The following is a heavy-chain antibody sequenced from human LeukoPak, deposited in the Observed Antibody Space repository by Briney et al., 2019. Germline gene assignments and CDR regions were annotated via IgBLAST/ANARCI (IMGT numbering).Heavy chain of an antibody. J-gene: IGHJ4*02. CDR1: GYTFTDYY. CDR2: INPKSGDS. CDR3: VRDLTGGSGD. D-gene: IGHD6-19*01. V-gene: IGHV1-2*02. Sequence: ASVKVSCKASGYTFTDYYMHWVRQAPGQTFEWLAWINPKSGDSHYTQKFQGRVTVTTDTSITSVYMELSGLQSDDTAVYYCVRDLTGGSGDWGQGTLVTVSS.